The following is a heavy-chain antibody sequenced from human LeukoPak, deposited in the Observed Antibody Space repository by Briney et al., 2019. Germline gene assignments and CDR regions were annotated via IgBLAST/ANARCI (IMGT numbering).Heavy chain of an antibody. CDR3: ARAVESGELGFDY. J-gene: IGHJ4*02. CDR1: GFTFGSYS. D-gene: IGHD7-27*01. V-gene: IGHV3-48*02. Sequence: GGSLRLSCAASGFTFGSYSMNWVRQAPGKGLEWVSYISSSSSTIYYADSVKGRFTISRDNAKNSLYLQMNSLRDEDTAVYYCARAVESGELGFDYWGQGTLVTVSS. CDR2: ISSSSSTI.